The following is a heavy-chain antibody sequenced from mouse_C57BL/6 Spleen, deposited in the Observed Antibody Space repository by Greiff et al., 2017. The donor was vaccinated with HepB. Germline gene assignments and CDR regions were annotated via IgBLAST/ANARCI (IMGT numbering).Heavy chain of an antibody. V-gene: IGHV1-4*01. CDR3: AIYGSSYDY. Sequence: VKLMESGAELARPGASVKMSCKASGYTFTSYTMHWVKQRPGQGLEWIGYINPSSGYTKYNQKFKDKATLTADKSSSTAYMQLSSLTSEDSAVYYCAIYGSSYDYWGQGTTLTVSS. D-gene: IGHD1-1*01. CDR2: INPSSGYT. J-gene: IGHJ2*01. CDR1: GYTFTSYT.